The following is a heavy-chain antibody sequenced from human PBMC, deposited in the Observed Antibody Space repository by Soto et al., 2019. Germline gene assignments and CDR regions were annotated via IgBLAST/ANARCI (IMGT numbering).Heavy chain of an antibody. CDR3: ARTLNWGSWPQLDY. D-gene: IGHD7-27*01. CDR1: GYSFSDYW. Sequence: PGESLKISCKGSGYSFSDYWIGWVRQMPGKGLEWVGIIYPGDSDTRYSPSFQGQVTISADKSISIAYLQWSSLKASDTAIYYCARTLNWGSWPQLDYWGQGTLVTVSS. CDR2: IYPGDSDT. J-gene: IGHJ4*02. V-gene: IGHV5-51*01.